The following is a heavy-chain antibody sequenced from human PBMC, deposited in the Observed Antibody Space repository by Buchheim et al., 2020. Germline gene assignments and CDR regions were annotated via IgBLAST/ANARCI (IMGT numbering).Heavy chain of an antibody. CDR1: GYTFTSYA. J-gene: IGHJ6*03. D-gene: IGHD5-12*01. CDR2: INTNTGNP. Sequence: QVQLVQSGSELKKPGASVKVSCKASGYTFTSYAMNWVRQAPGQGLEWMGWINTNTGNPTYAQGFTGRFVFSLDTPVSTAYLQISSLKAEDTAVYYCASDNVDIVAKKFVASDHYYYMDVWGKGTT. V-gene: IGHV7-4-1*02. CDR3: ASDNVDIVAKKFVASDHYYYMDV.